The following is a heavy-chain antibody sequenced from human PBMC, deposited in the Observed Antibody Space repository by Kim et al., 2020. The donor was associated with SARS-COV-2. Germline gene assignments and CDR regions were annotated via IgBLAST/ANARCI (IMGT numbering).Heavy chain of an antibody. CDR2: IKQDGREK. CDR3: AKEGSSSWYSNYYYYGMDV. V-gene: IGHV3-7*01. J-gene: IGHJ6*04. CDR1: GFTFSSYW. Sequence: GGSLRLSCAASGFTFSSYWMSWVRQAPGKGLEWVANIKQDGREKYYVDSVKGRFTISRDNAKNSLYLQMNSLRAEDTAVYYCAKEGSSSWYSNYYYYGMDVCGEGATVTVSS. D-gene: IGHD6-13*01.